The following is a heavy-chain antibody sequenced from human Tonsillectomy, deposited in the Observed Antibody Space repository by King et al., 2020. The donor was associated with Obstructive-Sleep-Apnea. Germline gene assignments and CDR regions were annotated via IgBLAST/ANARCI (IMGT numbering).Heavy chain of an antibody. V-gene: IGHV3-74*01. J-gene: IGHJ6*02. D-gene: IGHD2-2*01. CDR2: INSDGSTT. CDR3: ARDRDCRSTSCFFGMDV. CDR1: GFTFISYW. Sequence: VQLVESGGGLVQPGGSLRLSCAASGFTFISYWMHWVRQAPGKGLVWVSRINSDGSTTTYADSVQGRFTSSRDNAKNTLHLQMSSLRAEDTAVYFCARDRDCRSTSCFFGMDVWGQGTTVTVSS.